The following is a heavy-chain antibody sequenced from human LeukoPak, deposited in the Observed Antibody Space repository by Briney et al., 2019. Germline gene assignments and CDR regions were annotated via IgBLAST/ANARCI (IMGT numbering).Heavy chain of an antibody. CDR3: ATSVWFGGLFPFDY. V-gene: IGHV3-23*01. D-gene: IGHD3-10*01. CDR1: GFTFSSYA. CDR2: ISGSGGST. Sequence: GGSLRLSCAASGFTFSSYAMSWVRQAPGKGLEWVSAISGSGGSTYYADSVKGRFTISRDNSKNTLYLQMNSLRAEDTAVYYCATSVWFGGLFPFDYWGQGTLVTVSS. J-gene: IGHJ4*02.